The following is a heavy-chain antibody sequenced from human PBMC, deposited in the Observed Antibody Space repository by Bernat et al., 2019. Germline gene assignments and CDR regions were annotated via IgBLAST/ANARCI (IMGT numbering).Heavy chain of an antibody. CDR2: INPSGGSK. CDR3: ARSFYDSSGYYYYYYYYGMDV. V-gene: IGHV1-46*01. J-gene: IGHJ6*02. Sequence: QVQLVQSGAEVKKPGASVKVSCKASGYTFTSYYMHWVRQAPGQGLEWMGIINPSGGSKSYAKKCQGRVTMTRDTSTSTVYMELSSLRSEDTAVYYCARSFYDSSGYYYYYYYYGMDVWGQGTTVTVSS. D-gene: IGHD3-22*01. CDR1: GYTFTSYY.